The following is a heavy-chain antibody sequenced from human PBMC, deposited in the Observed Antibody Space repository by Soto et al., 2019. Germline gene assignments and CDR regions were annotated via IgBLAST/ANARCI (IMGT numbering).Heavy chain of an antibody. CDR2: VYYCGST. CDR3: ARDFSRLGLHLD. CDR1: GGSVSSGSYY. V-gene: IGHV4-61*01. D-gene: IGHD3-3*01. J-gene: IGHJ4*02. Sequence: QVQLQESGPGLVKPSETLSLTCTVSGGSVSSGSYYWSCIRQPPVKGLEWIGYVYYCGSTNYTPSLKSRVTISVHTSKNQFSPNLRYVTAADTAVYYCARDFSRLGLHLDWGQGTLVTVSS.